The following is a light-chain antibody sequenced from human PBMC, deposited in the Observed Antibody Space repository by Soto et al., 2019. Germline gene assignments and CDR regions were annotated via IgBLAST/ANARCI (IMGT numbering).Light chain of an antibody. V-gene: IGLV2-14*03. Sequence: QSALTQPASVSGSPGQSITISCTGTSSDVDGYNYVSWYQHHPGKAPKLMIFDVSNRPSGVSNRFSGSKSGNTASLTNSGLQPEVVAGYYCSSYTTSNTRQIVFGTGTNVTVL. CDR3: SSYTTSNTRQIV. CDR2: DVS. J-gene: IGLJ1*01. CDR1: SSDVDGYNY.